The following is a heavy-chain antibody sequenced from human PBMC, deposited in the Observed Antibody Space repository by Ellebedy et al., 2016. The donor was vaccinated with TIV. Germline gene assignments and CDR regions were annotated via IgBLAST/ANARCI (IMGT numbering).Heavy chain of an antibody. Sequence: GESLKISCQGSGYDFTTYWVGWVRQLPGEGLEWMGLIYPDDSDTRYSLSFRGQVTISADRSINTVYLQWSSLKASDTAIYFCARHPHLGSYRFDFWGQGSLVTVSS. D-gene: IGHD1-26*01. CDR1: GYDFTTYW. V-gene: IGHV5-51*01. CDR2: IYPDDSDT. CDR3: ARHPHLGSYRFDF. J-gene: IGHJ4*02.